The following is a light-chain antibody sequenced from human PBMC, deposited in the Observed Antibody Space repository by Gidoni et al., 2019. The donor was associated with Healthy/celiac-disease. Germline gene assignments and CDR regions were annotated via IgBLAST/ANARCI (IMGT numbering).Light chain of an antibody. J-gene: IGKJ5*01. CDR1: QSVSSY. V-gene: IGKV3-11*01. Sequence: ELVLTQSPATLSLSPGERATLSCRASQSVSSYLAWYQQKPGQAPRLLIYDASNRATGIPARFSGSGSGTDFTLTISSLEPEDFAVYYCQQRSNWPPITCGQGTRLEIK. CDR2: DAS. CDR3: QQRSNWPPIT.